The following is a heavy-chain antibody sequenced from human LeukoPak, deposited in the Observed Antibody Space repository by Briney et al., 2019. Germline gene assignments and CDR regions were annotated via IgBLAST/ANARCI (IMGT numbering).Heavy chain of an antibody. CDR1: GFTFSSYS. CDR2: ISSSSSYI. V-gene: IGHV3-21*01. J-gene: IGHJ4*02. D-gene: IGHD4-17*01. CDR3: ATGVLAAIYGDYQPGFDY. Sequence: GGSLRLSCAASGFTFSSYSMNWVRQAPGKGLEWVSSISSSSSYIYYADSVKGRFTISRDNAKNSLYLQMNSLRAEDTAVYYCATGVLAAIYGDYQPGFDYWGQGTLVTVSS.